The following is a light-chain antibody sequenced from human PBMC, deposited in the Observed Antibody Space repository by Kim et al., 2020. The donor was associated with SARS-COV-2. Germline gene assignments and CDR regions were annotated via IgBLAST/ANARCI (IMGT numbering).Light chain of an antibody. Sequence: ETLMTQSPATLSVSPGERATLSCRASQSINTNLAWYQQKPGQAPRLLISGASTRATGIPARFSGSGSGTEFTLTISDLQSEDFAVYYCQQYFNWWTFGQGTKVDIK. V-gene: IGKV3-15*01. J-gene: IGKJ1*01. CDR1: QSINTN. CDR2: GAS. CDR3: QQYFNWWT.